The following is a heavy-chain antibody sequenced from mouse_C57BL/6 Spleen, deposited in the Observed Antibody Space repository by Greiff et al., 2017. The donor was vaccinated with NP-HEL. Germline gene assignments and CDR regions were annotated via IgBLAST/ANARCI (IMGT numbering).Heavy chain of an antibody. Sequence: EVQLQQSGAELVRPGASVKLSCTASGFNIKDYYMHWVKQRPEQGLEWIGRIDPEDGATEYAPKFQGKATMTADTSSNTAYLQLSSLTSEDTAVYYCTPYYYGSSYGAYWGQGTLVTVSA. V-gene: IGHV14-1*01. CDR1: GFNIKDYY. CDR2: IDPEDGAT. D-gene: IGHD1-1*01. CDR3: TPYYYGSSYGAY. J-gene: IGHJ3*01.